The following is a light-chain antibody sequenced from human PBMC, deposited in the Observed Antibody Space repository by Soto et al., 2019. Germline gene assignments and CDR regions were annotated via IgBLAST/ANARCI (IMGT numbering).Light chain of an antibody. V-gene: IGLV2-11*01. Sequence: QSALTQPPSVSGSPGQSVTISCTGTTSDIGGYKYVSSYQQLPGKAPKLMIFDVTKRPSGVPDRFSGSNSGNTASLTISGLQAEDEAIYYCCSYARTTHVFGTGTKVTVL. J-gene: IGLJ1*01. CDR2: DVT. CDR3: CSYARTTHV. CDR1: TSDIGGYKY.